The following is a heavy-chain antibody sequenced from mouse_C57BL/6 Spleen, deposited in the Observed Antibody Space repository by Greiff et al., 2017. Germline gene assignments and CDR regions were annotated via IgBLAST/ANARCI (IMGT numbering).Heavy chain of an antibody. CDR3: ARKESYYDGSSYWYFDV. CDR2: IYPSGGST. CDR1: GYTFTDYT. J-gene: IGHJ1*03. D-gene: IGHD1-1*01. V-gene: IGHV1-78*01. Sequence: QVQLKQSDAELVKPGASVKISCKVSGYTFTDYTIHWVKQRPEQGLEWIGYIYPSGGSTKYNEKFKGKVTLTADKSSSTAYMQLNSLTSEDSAVYFCARKESYYDGSSYWYFDVWGTGTTVTVSS.